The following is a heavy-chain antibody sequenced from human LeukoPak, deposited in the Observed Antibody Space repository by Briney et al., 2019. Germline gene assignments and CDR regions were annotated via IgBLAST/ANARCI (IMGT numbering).Heavy chain of an antibody. CDR3: ARDRKRYCSSTSCYELDY. D-gene: IGHD2-2*01. V-gene: IGHV3-30*04. CDR1: GVTFSSDA. CDR2: ISYDGSNK. Sequence: GGSVRLSCTASGVTFSSDAIHWVRQAPGKGLEWVVVISYDGSNKYYADSVKGRFTISRDNSKNTLYLQMNSLRAEDTAVYYCARDRKRYCSSTSCYELDYWGQGTLVTVSS. J-gene: IGHJ4*02.